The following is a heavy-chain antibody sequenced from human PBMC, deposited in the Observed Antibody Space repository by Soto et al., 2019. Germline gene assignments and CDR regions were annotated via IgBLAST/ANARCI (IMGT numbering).Heavy chain of an antibody. CDR3: ARDRGYCSGGSCYLYYLPDAFDI. CDR2: INPSGGST. CDR1: GYTFTSYY. D-gene: IGHD2-15*01. Sequence: ASVKVSCKASGYTFTSYYMHWVRQAPGQGLEWMGIINPSGGSTSYAQKFQGRVTMTRDTSTSTVYMELRSLRSDDTAVYYCARDRGYCSGGSCYLYYLPDAFDIWGQGTMVTVSS. J-gene: IGHJ3*02. V-gene: IGHV1-46*01.